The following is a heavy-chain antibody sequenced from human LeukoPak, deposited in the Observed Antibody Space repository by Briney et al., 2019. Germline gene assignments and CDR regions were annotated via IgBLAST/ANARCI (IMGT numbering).Heavy chain of an antibody. D-gene: IGHD3-10*01. CDR2: ISGSGGST. CDR1: GFTISSYA. V-gene: IGHV3-23*01. J-gene: IGHJ4*02. CDR3: AKSPPSEGVPFDY. Sequence: SGGSLRLSCAASGFTISSYAMSWVRQAPGKGLEWVSAISGSGGSTYYADSVKGRFTISRDNSKNTLYLQMNSLRAEDTAVYYCAKSPPSEGVPFDYWGQGTLVTVSS.